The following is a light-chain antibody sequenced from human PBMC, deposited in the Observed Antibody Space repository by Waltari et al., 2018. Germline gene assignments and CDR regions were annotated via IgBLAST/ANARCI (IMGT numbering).Light chain of an antibody. CDR3: QQYYGTPWT. CDR1: PSVLYSSNNKNY. CDR2: WAS. V-gene: IGKV4-1*01. Sequence: DIVMTQSPDSLAVSLGESATINCKSSPSVLYSSNNKNYLAWYQQKPGQPPKLLIYWASTRNSGVPDRFSGSGSGTDFTLTISSMQAEDVAVYYCQQYYGTPWTFGQGTKVEIK. J-gene: IGKJ1*01.